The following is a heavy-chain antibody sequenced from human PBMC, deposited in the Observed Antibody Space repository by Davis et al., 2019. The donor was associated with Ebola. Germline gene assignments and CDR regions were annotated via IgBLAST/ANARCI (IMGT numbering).Heavy chain of an antibody. CDR2: TSSDGSNE. CDR1: GFSFRRYG. Sequence: GESLKISCAASGFSFRRYGMHWVRQAPGKGLEWTALTSSDGSNEYYTDSVKGRFTISRDNSKEMLYLHMNSLRPEDTAVYYCVRGSSSWDWGQGTLVTVSS. CDR3: VRGSSSWD. J-gene: IGHJ4*02. D-gene: IGHD6-13*01. V-gene: IGHV3-30-3*01.